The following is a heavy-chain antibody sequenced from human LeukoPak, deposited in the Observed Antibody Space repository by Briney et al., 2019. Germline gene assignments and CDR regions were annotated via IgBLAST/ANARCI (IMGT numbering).Heavy chain of an antibody. CDR1: GGSINSYF. CDR3: ARTYYYGSGSYYVPTYYFDY. Sequence: SETLSLTCTVSGGSINSYFWSWIRQPPGKGLEWIGYIYYSGNTNYNPSLKSRVTISVDTSKNQFSLKLSSVTAADTAVYYCARTYYYGSGSYYVPTYYFDYWGQGTLVTVSS. CDR2: IYYSGNT. V-gene: IGHV4-59*01. D-gene: IGHD3-10*01. J-gene: IGHJ4*02.